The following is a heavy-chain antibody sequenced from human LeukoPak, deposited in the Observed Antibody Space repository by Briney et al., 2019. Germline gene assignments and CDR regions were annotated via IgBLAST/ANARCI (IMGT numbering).Heavy chain of an antibody. D-gene: IGHD3-10*01. V-gene: IGHV1-69*13. CDR1: GGTFSSYA. Sequence: SVKVSCKASGGTFSSYAISWVRQAPGQGLEWMGGIIPIFGTANYAQKFQGRVTITADESTSTAYMELSSLRSEDTAVYYCACGSAYYYYMDVWGKGTTVTVSS. CDR2: IIPIFGTA. CDR3: ACGSAYYYYMDV. J-gene: IGHJ6*03.